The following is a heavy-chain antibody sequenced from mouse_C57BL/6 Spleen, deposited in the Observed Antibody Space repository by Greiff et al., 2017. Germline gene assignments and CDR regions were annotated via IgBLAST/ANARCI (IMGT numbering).Heavy chain of an antibody. D-gene: IGHD1-1*01. V-gene: IGHV2-2*01. CDR3: ARGLRNAMDY. CDR1: GFSLTSYG. Sequence: QVQLKQSGPGLVQPSQSLSITCTVSGFSLTSYGVHWVRQSPGKGLEWLGVIWSGGSTDYNAAFISRLSISKDNSKSQVFFKMNSLQADDTAIYYCARGLRNAMDYWGQGTSVTVSS. CDR2: IWSGGST. J-gene: IGHJ4*01.